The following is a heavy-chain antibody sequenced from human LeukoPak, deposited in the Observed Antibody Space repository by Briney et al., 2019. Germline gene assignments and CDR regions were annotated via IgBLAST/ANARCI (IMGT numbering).Heavy chain of an antibody. D-gene: IGHD6-19*01. CDR3: ARKEVAEGWFDP. J-gene: IGHJ5*02. CDR2: ISSSGSTI. CDR1: GFTFSSYE. Sequence: PGGSLRLSCAASGFTFSSYEMNWVRQAPGKGLEWVSYISSSGSTIYYADSVKGRFTISRDNAKNSLYLQMNSLRSDDTAVYYCARKEVAEGWFDPWGQGTLVTVSS. V-gene: IGHV3-48*03.